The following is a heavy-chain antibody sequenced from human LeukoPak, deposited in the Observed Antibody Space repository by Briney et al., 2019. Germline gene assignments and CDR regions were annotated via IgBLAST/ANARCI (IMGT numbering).Heavy chain of an antibody. Sequence: ASVKVSCKASGGTFSSDVISWVRQAPGQGLEWMGGIIPAFGAANYAQKFQGRVTITADESTSTAYMELSSLRSEDTAVYYCARGREITLIATRYYFDYWGQGTLVTVSS. CDR2: IIPAFGAA. CDR3: ARGREITLIATRYYFDY. CDR1: GGTFSSDV. V-gene: IGHV1-69*13. J-gene: IGHJ4*02. D-gene: IGHD3-22*01.